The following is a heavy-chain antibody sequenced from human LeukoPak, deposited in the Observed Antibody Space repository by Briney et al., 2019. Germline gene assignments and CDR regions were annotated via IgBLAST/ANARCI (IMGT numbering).Heavy chain of an antibody. D-gene: IGHD6-19*01. CDR2: ISSSSSTI. Sequence: GGSLRLSCAASGFTFSSYSMNWVRQAPGKGLEWVAYISSSSSTIYYADSVKGRFTISRDNAKNSLYLQMNSLRAEDTAVYYCARDSRPDGAGTGLFDYWGQGTLVTVSS. J-gene: IGHJ4*02. V-gene: IGHV3-48*01. CDR1: GFTFSSYS. CDR3: ARDSRPDGAGTGLFDY.